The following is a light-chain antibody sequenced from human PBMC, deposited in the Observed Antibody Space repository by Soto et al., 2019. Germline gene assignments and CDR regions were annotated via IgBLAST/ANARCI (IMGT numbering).Light chain of an antibody. Sequence: QSALTQPRSVSGSPGQSVAISCSPITSDVGGYNYVSWYQQYPGKAPKLIIYDVNKRPSGVPDRFSGSKSGNTASLTISGLQADDEADYYCCSYTFTDVAFGGGTKLTVL. J-gene: IGLJ2*01. CDR2: DVN. V-gene: IGLV2-11*01. CDR1: TSDVGGYNY. CDR3: CSYTFTDVA.